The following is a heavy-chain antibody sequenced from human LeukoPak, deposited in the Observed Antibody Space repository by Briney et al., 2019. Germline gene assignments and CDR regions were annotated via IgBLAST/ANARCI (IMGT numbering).Heavy chain of an antibody. D-gene: IGHD1-26*01. Sequence: GASVKVSCKASGYTFTSYYMHWVRQAPGQGLEWMGIINPSGGSTSYAQKSQGRVTMTRDTSTSTVYMELSSLRSEDTAVYYCARDLVGAQSSDYWGQGTLVTVSS. CDR1: GYTFTSYY. CDR2: INPSGGST. CDR3: ARDLVGAQSSDY. V-gene: IGHV1-46*03. J-gene: IGHJ4*02.